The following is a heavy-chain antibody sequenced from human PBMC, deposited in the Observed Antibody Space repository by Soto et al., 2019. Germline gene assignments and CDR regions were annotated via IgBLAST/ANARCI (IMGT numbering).Heavy chain of an antibody. CDR2: IIPIFGTA. CDR3: ASRKGCSSTSCYSDYYYYGMDV. CDR1: GGTFSSYA. V-gene: IGHV1-69*01. J-gene: IGHJ6*02. Sequence: QVQLVQSGAEVKKPGSSVKVSCKASGGTFSSYAIRWVRQAPGQGLEWMGGIIPIFGTANYAQKFQGRVTITADESTSTAYMELSSLRSEDTAVYYCASRKGCSSTSCYSDYYYYGMDVWGQGTTVTVSS. D-gene: IGHD2-2*01.